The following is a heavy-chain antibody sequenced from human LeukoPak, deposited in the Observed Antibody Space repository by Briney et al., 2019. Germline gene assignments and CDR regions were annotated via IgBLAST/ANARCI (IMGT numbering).Heavy chain of an antibody. CDR2: IYYSGST. CDR1: GGSIRSYY. Sequence: SETLSLTCTVSGGSIRSYYWSWIRQPPGKGLEWIGYIYYSGSTSYSPSLKGRVTFSVDSSKNQFSLKVASVTAADTAAYYCARQAQCSGATCNPFDFWGQGTLVTVSS. D-gene: IGHD2-15*01. V-gene: IGHV4-59*08. CDR3: ARQAQCSGATCNPFDF. J-gene: IGHJ4*02.